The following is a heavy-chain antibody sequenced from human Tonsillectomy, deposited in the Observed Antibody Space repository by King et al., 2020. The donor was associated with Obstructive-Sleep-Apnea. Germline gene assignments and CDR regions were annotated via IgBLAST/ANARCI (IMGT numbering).Heavy chain of an antibody. CDR2: ISSSSSYI. J-gene: IGHJ6*02. Sequence: VQLVESGGGLVKPGGSLRLSCAASGFTFSSYNMNWVRQAPGKGLEWVSSISSSSSYIYYADSVKGRFTISRDNARNSLYLQMNSLTAEDTAVYYCASDNYYYVMDVWGQGTTVTVSS. CDR1: GFTFSSYN. CDR3: ASDNYYYVMDV. V-gene: IGHV3-21*01.